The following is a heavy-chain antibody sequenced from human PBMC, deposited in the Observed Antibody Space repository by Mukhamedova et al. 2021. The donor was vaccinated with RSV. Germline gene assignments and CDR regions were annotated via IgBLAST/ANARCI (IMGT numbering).Heavy chain of an antibody. CDR2: INTNNGAT. J-gene: IGHJ5*01. Sequence: GQGLEWVGYINTNNGATKFAQKFQGRVTMTRDTSMATTYMELTRLTSDDSAVYRCARGLLLRDSPGWLDSWGQGALVTVSS. D-gene: IGHD2-21*01. V-gene: IGHV1-2*02. CDR3: ARGLLLRDSPGWLDS.